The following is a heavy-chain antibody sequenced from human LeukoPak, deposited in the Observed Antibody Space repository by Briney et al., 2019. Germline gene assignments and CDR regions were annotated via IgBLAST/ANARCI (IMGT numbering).Heavy chain of an antibody. CDR1: GFTFSSYG. D-gene: IGHD4-17*01. CDR2: IWYDGSNK. CDR3: GRDPAYGDYGYYYYYMDV. J-gene: IGHJ6*03. V-gene: IGHV3-33*01. Sequence: PGGSLRLSCAASGFTFSSYGMHWVRQAPGKGLEWVAVIWYDGSNKYYADSVKGRFTISRDNSKNTLYLQMNSLRAEDTAVYYCGRDPAYGDYGYYYYYMDVWGKGTTVTVSS.